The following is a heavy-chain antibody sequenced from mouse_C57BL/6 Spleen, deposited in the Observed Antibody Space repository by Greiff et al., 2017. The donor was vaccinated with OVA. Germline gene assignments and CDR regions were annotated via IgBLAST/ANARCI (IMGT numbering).Heavy chain of an antibody. J-gene: IGHJ4*01. Sequence: EVQLQQSGPELVKPGASVKISCKASGYTFTDYYMNWVKQSHGKSLEWIGDINPNNGGTSYNQKFKGKATLTVDKSSSTAYMELRSLTSEDSAVYYCARNYYYGSSYANYAMDYWGQGTSVTVSS. D-gene: IGHD1-1*01. CDR1: GYTFTDYY. V-gene: IGHV1-26*01. CDR2: INPNNGGT. CDR3: ARNYYYGSSYANYAMDY.